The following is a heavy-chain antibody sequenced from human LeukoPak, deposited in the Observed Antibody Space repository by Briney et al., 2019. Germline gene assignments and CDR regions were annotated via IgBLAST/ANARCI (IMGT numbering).Heavy chain of an antibody. Sequence: ASVKVSCKASGYTFTSYGITWVRQAPGQGLEWMGWINPNSGGTNYAQKFQGRVTMTRDTSISTAYMELSRLRSDDTAVYYCARVDCSGGSRYFRPYYYYYGMDVWGQGTTVTVSS. D-gene: IGHD2-15*01. V-gene: IGHV1-2*02. CDR3: ARVDCSGGSRYFRPYYYYYGMDV. J-gene: IGHJ6*02. CDR1: GYTFTSYG. CDR2: INPNSGGT.